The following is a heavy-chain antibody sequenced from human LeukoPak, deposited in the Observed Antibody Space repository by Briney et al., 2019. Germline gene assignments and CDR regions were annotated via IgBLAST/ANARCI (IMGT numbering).Heavy chain of an antibody. V-gene: IGHV3-48*02. CDR3: VRIRDSGSYYFYYGMDV. Sequence: GGSLRLSCAASGFTFSSYAMSWARQAPGKGLEWVSYISRSSSTILYADSVKGRFTISRDKAKNSVYLQMNSLRDEDTAVYYCVRIRDSGSYYFYYGMDVWGQGTTVTVSS. D-gene: IGHD1-26*01. CDR1: GFTFSSYA. J-gene: IGHJ6*02. CDR2: ISRSSSTI.